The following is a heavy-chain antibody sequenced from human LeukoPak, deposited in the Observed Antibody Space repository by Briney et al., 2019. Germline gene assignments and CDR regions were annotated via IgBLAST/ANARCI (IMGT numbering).Heavy chain of an antibody. J-gene: IGHJ3*02. Sequence: GGSLRLSCAASGFTFSSYGMHWVRQAPGKGLEWVAVISYDGSNKYYADSVKGRFTISRDNSKNTLYLQMNSLRAEDTAVYYCAKLPTTYYYDSSGRNGAFDIWGQGTMVTVSS. CDR3: AKLPTTYYYDSSGRNGAFDI. CDR2: ISYDGSNK. V-gene: IGHV3-30*18. D-gene: IGHD3-22*01. CDR1: GFTFSSYG.